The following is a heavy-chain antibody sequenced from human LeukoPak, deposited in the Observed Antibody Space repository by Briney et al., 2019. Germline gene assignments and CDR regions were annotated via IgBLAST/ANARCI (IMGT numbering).Heavy chain of an antibody. Sequence: SETLSLTCTVSGDSVSGGNYYWSWIRQSPGKGLEWIGYIYYSGYTYYNPSLRSRVTISVDTSKNQVSLNLSSVTAADTAVYYCCRDYVNSPVYYLDYWGQGALVTVSS. CDR1: GDSVSGGNYY. CDR2: IYYSGYT. CDR3: CRDYVNSPVYYLDY. V-gene: IGHV4-30-4*01. J-gene: IGHJ4*02. D-gene: IGHD1-1*01.